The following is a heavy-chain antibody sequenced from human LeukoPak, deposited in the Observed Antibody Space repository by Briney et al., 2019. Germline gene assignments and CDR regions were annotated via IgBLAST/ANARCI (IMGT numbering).Heavy chain of an antibody. CDR3: ASVEGYDFSCYFDY. CDR2: IIPIFGTA. Sequence: SVKVTCKASGGTFSSYAISWVRQAPGQGLEWMGWIIPIFGTANYAQKFQGRVTITTDESTSTAYMELSSLRSEDTALYYCASVEGYDFSCYFDYWGQGTLVSVSS. V-gene: IGHV1-69*05. CDR1: GGTFSSYA. D-gene: IGHD3-22*01. J-gene: IGHJ4*02.